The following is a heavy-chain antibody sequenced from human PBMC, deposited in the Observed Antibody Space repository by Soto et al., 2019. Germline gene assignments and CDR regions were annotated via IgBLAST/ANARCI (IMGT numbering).Heavy chain of an antibody. J-gene: IGHJ3*02. CDR1: GFTFSNYW. CDR2: IKQDASEN. CDR3: ARDSGPRGYDAFDI. V-gene: IGHV3-7*04. D-gene: IGHD2-8*02. Sequence: EVQVVESGGGLVQPGGSLRLSCAASGFTFSNYWMTWVRQAPGKGLEWVVNIKQDASENFYVDSVKGRFTISRDNAKNSLYLQMNSLRVEDTAVYYCARDSGPRGYDAFDIWGQGTMVTVSS.